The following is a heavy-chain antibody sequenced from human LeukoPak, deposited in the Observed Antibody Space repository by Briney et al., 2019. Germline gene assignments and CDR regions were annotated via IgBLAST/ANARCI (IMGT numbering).Heavy chain of an antibody. J-gene: IGHJ5*02. CDR1: GFTFSFYW. V-gene: IGHV3-7*03. CDR2: INQDGNEK. D-gene: IGHD3-22*01. CDR3: ARDLGNYHDSSGSWEDWFDP. Sequence: GGSLRLSCAASGFTFSFYWMSWVRQTPGKGLEWVANINQDGNEKYYVDSVKGRFTISRDNAKNSLSLQMNSLRAEDTAVYYCARDLGNYHDSSGSWEDWFDPWGQGTLVTVSS.